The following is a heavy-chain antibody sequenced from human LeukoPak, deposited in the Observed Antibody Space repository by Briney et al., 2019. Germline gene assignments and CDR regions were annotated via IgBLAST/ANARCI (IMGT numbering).Heavy chain of an antibody. CDR2: ISFDGSNK. CDR3: ARGSGMDYYYDGSGDYFDY. Sequence: PGGSLRLSCAASGFTFSGYALHWVRQAPGKGLEWVAVISFDGSNKYYADSVKGRLTISRDNSKKTLYLQMNSPRAEDTAVYYCARGSGMDYYYDGSGDYFDYWGQGTLVTVSS. D-gene: IGHD3-22*01. V-gene: IGHV3-30*04. J-gene: IGHJ4*02. CDR1: GFTFSGYA.